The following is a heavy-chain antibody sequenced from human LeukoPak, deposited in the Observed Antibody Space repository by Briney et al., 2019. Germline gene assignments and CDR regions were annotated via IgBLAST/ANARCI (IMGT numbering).Heavy chain of an antibody. J-gene: IGHJ1*01. CDR2: ISGDGGDT. Sequence: PGGSLRLSCAASGLTFDDYAMHWVRQAPGKGLQWVSLISGDGGDTYYADSVKGRFTISSDNSKNSLYLEMNSLRPEDTALYYCAKDLTGSAEVVTHWGQGTLVIVSS. CDR1: GLTFDDYA. D-gene: IGHD2-21*02. V-gene: IGHV3-43*02. CDR3: AKDLTGSAEVVTH.